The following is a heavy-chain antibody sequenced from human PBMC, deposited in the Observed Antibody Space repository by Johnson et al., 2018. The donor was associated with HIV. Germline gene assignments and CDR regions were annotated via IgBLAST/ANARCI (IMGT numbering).Heavy chain of an antibody. D-gene: IGHD3-16*01. CDR3: VGGWDAFEI. CDR2: ISYDGSNK. V-gene: IGHV3-30*19. J-gene: IGHJ3*02. Sequence: QVQLVESGGGLVQPGGSLRLSCVASGFTFSSYWINWVRQAPGKGLVWVAVISYDGSNKYYADSVKGRFTISRDNSKNTLYLQMNSLRAEDTAVYYCVGGWDAFEIWGQGTMVTVSS. CDR1: GFTFSSYW.